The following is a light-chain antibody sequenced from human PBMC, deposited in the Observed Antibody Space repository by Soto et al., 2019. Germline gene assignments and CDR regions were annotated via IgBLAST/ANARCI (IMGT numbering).Light chain of an antibody. Sequence: EIVMTQSPGTLSLSPGERATLSCRASQSVSSRLAWYQQKPGQAPRLLISGASSRATGIPDRFSGSGSGTDFTLTINSLEPEDSAVYYCQQRSNWPSITFGQGTRLEIK. CDR1: QSVSSR. J-gene: IGKJ5*01. CDR2: GAS. CDR3: QQRSNWPSIT. V-gene: IGKV3-11*01.